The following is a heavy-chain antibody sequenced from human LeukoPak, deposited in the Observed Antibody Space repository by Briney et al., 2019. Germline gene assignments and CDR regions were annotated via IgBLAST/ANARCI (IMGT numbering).Heavy chain of an antibody. D-gene: IGHD3-3*01. CDR2: IRYDGSNK. J-gene: IGHJ4*02. CDR1: GFTFSGSG. V-gene: IGHV3-30*02. Sequence: GGSLRLSCAASGFTFSGSGMHWVRQAPGKGLEWVTFIRYDGSNKYYTDSVKGRFTISRDNSKNTLYLQMDSLRAEETAVYYCARDYDFWSGYYSPTRGYFGYWGQGTLVTVSS. CDR3: ARDYDFWSGYYSPTRGYFGY.